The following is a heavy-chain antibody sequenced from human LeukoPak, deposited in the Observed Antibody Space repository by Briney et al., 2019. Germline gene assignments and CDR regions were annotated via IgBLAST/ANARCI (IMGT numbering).Heavy chain of an antibody. J-gene: IGHJ4*02. CDR1: GFTFSSYA. Sequence: PGGSLRLSCAASGFTFSSYAMSWVRQAPGKGLEWVSGISVSGGSTAYADSVEGRFTISRDNPRNTLHMQMNSLRAEDTALYYCAIMHPYYDGNGYWVQWGQGTLVTVSS. D-gene: IGHD3-22*01. V-gene: IGHV3-23*01. CDR2: ISVSGGST. CDR3: AIMHPYYDGNGYWVQ.